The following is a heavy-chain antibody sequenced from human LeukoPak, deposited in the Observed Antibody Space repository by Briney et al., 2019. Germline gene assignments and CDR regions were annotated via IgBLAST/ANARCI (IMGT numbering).Heavy chain of an antibody. CDR2: IYTSGST. V-gene: IGHV4-4*07. D-gene: IGHD2-2*01. J-gene: IGHJ5*02. Sequence: SETLSLTCTVSGGSISSYYWSWIRQPAGKGLEWIGRIYTSGSTNYNPSLKSRVTMSVDTSKNQFSLKLSSVTAADTAVYYCARDGDQLLYNWFDPWGQGTLVTGSS. CDR3: ARDGDQLLYNWFDP. CDR1: GGSISSYY.